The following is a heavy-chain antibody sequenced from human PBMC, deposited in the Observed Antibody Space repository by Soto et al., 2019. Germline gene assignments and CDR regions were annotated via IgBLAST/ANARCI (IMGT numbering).Heavy chain of an antibody. CDR1: GGSISSFH. CDR2: ISNSGST. D-gene: IGHD1-26*01. V-gene: IGHV4-59*01. CDR3: ARGVVGASTGFQH. J-gene: IGHJ1*01. Sequence: QVQLQESGPGLVKTSETLSLTCTVSGGSISSFHWSWIRQPPGKGLEWIGFISNSGSTNYNPSLRSRVTRSLDTSKNQFSLKLSSVSAADTAVYYCARGVVGASTGFQHWGQGTLVTVSS.